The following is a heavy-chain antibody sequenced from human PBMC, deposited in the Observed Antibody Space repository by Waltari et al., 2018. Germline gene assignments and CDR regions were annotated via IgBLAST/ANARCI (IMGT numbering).Heavy chain of an antibody. V-gene: IGHV4-39*07. J-gene: IGHJ6*02. CDR3: ARVGDYGDYYGMDV. D-gene: IGHD4-17*01. Sequence: QLQLQESGPGLVKPSETLSLTCTVSGGSISSSSYYWGWIRQPPGKGLEWIGSIYYSGSTYYNPSLKSRVTISVDTSKNQFSLKLSSVTAADTAVYYCARVGDYGDYYGMDVWGQGTTVTVSS. CDR2: IYYSGST. CDR1: GGSISSSSYY.